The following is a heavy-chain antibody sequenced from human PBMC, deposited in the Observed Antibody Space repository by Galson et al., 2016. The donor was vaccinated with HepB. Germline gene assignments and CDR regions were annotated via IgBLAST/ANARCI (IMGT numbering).Heavy chain of an antibody. V-gene: IGHV3-66*01. CDR1: GFTVSRSY. CDR3: ASLYSSSSNYYYGMDV. J-gene: IGHJ6*02. D-gene: IGHD6-6*01. Sequence: SLRLSCAASGFTVSRSYISWVRQAPGEGLEWVSVIYSDGSTYYADSVKGRFTISRDNSRNTVYLQMNSLRAEDTAVYYCASLYSSSSNYYYGMDVWGQGTTVTVSS. CDR2: IYSDGST.